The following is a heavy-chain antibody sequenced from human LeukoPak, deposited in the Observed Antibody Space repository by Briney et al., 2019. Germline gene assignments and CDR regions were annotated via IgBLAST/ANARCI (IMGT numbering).Heavy chain of an antibody. CDR2: INSDGSST. V-gene: IGHV3-74*01. CDR1: GFTFSSYW. CDR3: ARDRGAYCSGGSCYSRNWFDP. D-gene: IGHD2-15*01. Sequence: GGSLRLSCAASGFTFSSYWMHWVRQAPGKGLVWVSRINSDGSSTSYADSVKGRFTISRDNAKNTLYLQMNSLRAEDTAMYYCARDRGAYCSGGSCYSRNWFDPWGQGTLVTVSS. J-gene: IGHJ5*02.